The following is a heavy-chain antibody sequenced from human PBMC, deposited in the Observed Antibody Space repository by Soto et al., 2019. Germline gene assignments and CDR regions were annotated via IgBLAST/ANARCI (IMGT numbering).Heavy chain of an antibody. CDR2: IYWDQDL. J-gene: IGHJ4*02. Sequence: SGPTLVNPTQTLTLTCTYSGFSLSTNGVGVGWIRQPPGKALEWLALIYWDQDLRYSASLKSRLTITRDTSKNQVVLTLTNLDPVDTATYYCARLYGGSYFDYWGQGSLVTVSS. CDR3: ARLYGGSYFDY. V-gene: IGHV2-5*02. CDR1: GFSLSTNGVG. D-gene: IGHD1-26*01.